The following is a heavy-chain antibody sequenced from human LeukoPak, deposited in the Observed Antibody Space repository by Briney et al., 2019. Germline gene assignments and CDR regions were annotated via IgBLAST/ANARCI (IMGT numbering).Heavy chain of an antibody. J-gene: IGHJ4*02. V-gene: IGHV4-39*02. CDR3: AREGHIVPY. CDR1: GGSISSSSYY. D-gene: IGHD2-21*01. CDR2: IYYSGST. Sequence: SETLSLTCTVSGGSISSSSYYWGWIRQPPGKGLEWIGSIYYSGSTYYNPSLKSRVTISVDTSKNQFSLKLSSVTAADTAVYYCAREGHIVPYWSQGTLVTVSS.